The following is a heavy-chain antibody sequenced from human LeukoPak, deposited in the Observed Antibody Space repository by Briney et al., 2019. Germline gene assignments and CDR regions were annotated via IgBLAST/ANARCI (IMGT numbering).Heavy chain of an antibody. CDR2: IYYSGST. V-gene: IGHV4-39*07. J-gene: IGHJ6*04. CDR1: GGSISSSSYY. Sequence: PSETLSLTCTVSGGSISSSSYYWGWIRQPPGKGLEWIGSIYYSGSTYYNPSLKSRVTISVDTSKNQFSLKLSSVTAADTAVYYCARDRIVVVPAAITLYYYYGMDVWGKGTTVTVSS. D-gene: IGHD2-2*02. CDR3: ARDRIVVVPAAITLYYYYGMDV.